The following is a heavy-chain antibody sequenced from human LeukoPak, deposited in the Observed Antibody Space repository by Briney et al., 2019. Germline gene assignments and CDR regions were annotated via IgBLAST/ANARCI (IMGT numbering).Heavy chain of an antibody. D-gene: IGHD3-10*01. CDR2: INPSGGST. CDR1: GGTFSSYA. CDR3: ARGMIRGPIRYNWFDP. V-gene: IGHV1-46*01. J-gene: IGHJ5*02. Sequence: GASVKVSCKASGGTFSSYAISWVRQAPGQGLEWMGIINPSGGSTSYAQKFQGRVTMTRDTSTSTVYMELSSLRSEDTAVYYCARGMIRGPIRYNWFDPWGQGTLVTVSS.